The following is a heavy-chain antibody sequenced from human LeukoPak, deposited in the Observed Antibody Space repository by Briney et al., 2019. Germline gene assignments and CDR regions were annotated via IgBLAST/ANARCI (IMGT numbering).Heavy chain of an antibody. Sequence: PGRSLRLSCAASGFTFSSYGMHWVRQAPGKGLEWVAVISYDGSNKYYADSVKGRFTISRDNSKNTLYLQMNSLRAEDTAVYYCARESYPDYWGQGTLVTVSS. CDR3: ARESYPDY. V-gene: IGHV3-30*03. J-gene: IGHJ4*02. D-gene: IGHD5-18*01. CDR1: GFTFSSYG. CDR2: ISYDGSNK.